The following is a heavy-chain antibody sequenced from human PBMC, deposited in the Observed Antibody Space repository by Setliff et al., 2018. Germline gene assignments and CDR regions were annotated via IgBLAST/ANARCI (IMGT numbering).Heavy chain of an antibody. CDR2: IIPVIDTT. CDR3: ARGRDGYTSNALEF. D-gene: IGHD5-12*01. V-gene: IGHV1-69*11. CDR1: GYIFSSYG. Sequence: SVKVSCKASGYIFSSYGISWVRQAPGQGLQWMGRIIPVIDTTDYAQTFQGRVTITADESTRTVYMELSSLRSEDTAIYYCARGRDGYTSNALEFWGQGTMVTVSS. J-gene: IGHJ3*01.